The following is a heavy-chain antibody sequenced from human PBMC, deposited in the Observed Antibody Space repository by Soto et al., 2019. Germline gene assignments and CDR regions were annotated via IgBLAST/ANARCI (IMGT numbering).Heavy chain of an antibody. Sequence: SETLTLTYAVDGGSFSGYYWSWIRQPPGKGLEWIGEINHSGSTNYNPSLKSRVTISVDTSKNQFSLKLSSVTAADTAVSYCASDLRVVVLAAMSGEYSSSSISDYWGQGTLVTVSS. D-gene: IGHD2-2*01. CDR1: GGSFSGYY. CDR2: INHSGST. V-gene: IGHV4-34*01. J-gene: IGHJ4*02. CDR3: ASDLRVVVLAAMSGEYSSSSISDY.